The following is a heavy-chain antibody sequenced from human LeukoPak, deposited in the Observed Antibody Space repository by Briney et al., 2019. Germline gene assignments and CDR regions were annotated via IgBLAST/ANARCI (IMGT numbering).Heavy chain of an antibody. CDR3: ARDLRAARAFDY. Sequence: SETLSLTCTVSGGSISSYYWSWIRQPAGKGLEWIGRIYTSGSTNYNPSLKSRVTISVDTSKNQFSLKLSSVTAADTAVYYCARDLRAARAFDYWGQGTLVTVSS. V-gene: IGHV4-4*07. CDR2: IYTSGST. J-gene: IGHJ4*02. CDR1: GGSISSYY. D-gene: IGHD6-6*01.